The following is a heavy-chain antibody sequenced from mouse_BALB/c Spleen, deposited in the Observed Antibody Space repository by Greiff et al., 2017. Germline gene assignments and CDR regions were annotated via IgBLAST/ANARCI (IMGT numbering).Heavy chain of an antibody. J-gene: IGHJ4*01. Sequence: EVKLMESGGGLVKPGGSLKLSCAASGFTFSSYAMSWVRQSPEKRLEWVAEISSGGSYTYYPDTVTGRFTISRDNAKNTLYLEMSSLRSEDTAMYYCARDRYDHAMDYWGQGTSVTVSS. CDR1: GFTFSSYA. V-gene: IGHV5-9-4*01. D-gene: IGHD2-14*01. CDR3: ARDRYDHAMDY. CDR2: ISSGGSYT.